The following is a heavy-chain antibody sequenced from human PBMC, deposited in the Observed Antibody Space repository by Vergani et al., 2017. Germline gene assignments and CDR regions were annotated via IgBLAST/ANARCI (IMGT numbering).Heavy chain of an antibody. J-gene: IGHJ4*02. D-gene: IGHD1-26*01. CDR1: GASMSSVGYY. CDR3: ARGSRAACYSGPDS. CDR2: ILGSGTD. Sequence: QVQLQESGPGLVKPSQTLSLTCTVSGASMSSVGYYWTWIRQSAGKRLEWIGDILGSGTDNYTPSFQGRVSMSVATSKNQFSRTLSSVNATATAVYYCARGSRAACYSGPDSWGQGTRVTVSS. V-gene: IGHV4-61*02.